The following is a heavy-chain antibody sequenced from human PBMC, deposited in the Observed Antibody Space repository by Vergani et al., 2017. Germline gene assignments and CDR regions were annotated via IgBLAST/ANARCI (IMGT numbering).Heavy chain of an antibody. Sequence: QVQLVQSGAEVKKPGASVKVSCKASGYTFTGYYMHWVRQAPGQGLEWMGWINPNSGGTNYAQKFQGRVTMTRDTSISTAYMELSRLRSDDTAVYYCARAPEYYDFWSGYSTGFYYYYYMDVWGKGTTVTVSS. CDR1: GYTFTGYY. CDR3: ARAPEYYDFWSGYSTGFYYYYYMDV. D-gene: IGHD3-3*01. CDR2: INPNSGGT. J-gene: IGHJ6*03. V-gene: IGHV1-2*02.